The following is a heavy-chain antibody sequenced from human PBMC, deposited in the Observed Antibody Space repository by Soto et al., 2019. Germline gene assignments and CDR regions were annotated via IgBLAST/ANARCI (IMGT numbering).Heavy chain of an antibody. CDR1: GFTFSYYY. CDR3: ARAPTGRYDFWSGSNYYHYGMDV. Sequence: GGSLRRSCAVSGFTFSYYYMIWIRQAPGKGLEWLSYISGTGSYTNYADSVKGRFTISRDNAKNSLYLQMNSLRAEDTAMYYCARAPTGRYDFWSGSNYYHYGMDVWGQGTTVTVSS. J-gene: IGHJ6*02. CDR2: ISGTGSYT. V-gene: IGHV3-11*06. D-gene: IGHD3-3*01.